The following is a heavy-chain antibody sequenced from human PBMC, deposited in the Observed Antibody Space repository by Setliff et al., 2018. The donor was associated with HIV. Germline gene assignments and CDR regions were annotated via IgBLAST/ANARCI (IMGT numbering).Heavy chain of an antibody. CDR2: IYYTGST. J-gene: IGHJ3*02. D-gene: IGHD2-2*01. CDR3: ARVACSSTSCPRRYAFDM. CDR1: GGSISTYY. V-gene: IGHV4-59*01. Sequence: SETLSLTCTVSGGSISTYYWSWIRQPPGNGLEWIGYIYYTGSTNYNPSLKSRVTISVDTSKNQFSLNLSSVTAADTAVYYCARVACSSTSCPRRYAFDMWGQGSMVTVSS.